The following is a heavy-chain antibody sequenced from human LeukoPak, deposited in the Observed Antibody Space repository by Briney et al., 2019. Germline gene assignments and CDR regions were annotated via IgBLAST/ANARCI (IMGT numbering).Heavy chain of an antibody. D-gene: IGHD3-16*02. V-gene: IGHV4-34*01. CDR1: GGSFSGYY. Sequence: SETLSLTCAVYGGSFSGYYWSWIRQPPGKGLEWIGEINHSGSTNYNPSLKSRVTISVDTSKNQFSLKLSSVTAADTAVYYCARGRGYDYVWGSYRYHYYGMDVWGQGTTVTVSS. CDR3: ARGRGYDYVWGSYRYHYYGMDV. CDR2: INHSGST. J-gene: IGHJ6*02.